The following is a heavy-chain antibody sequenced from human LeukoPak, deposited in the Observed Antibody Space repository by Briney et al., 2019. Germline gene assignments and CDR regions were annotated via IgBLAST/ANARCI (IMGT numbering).Heavy chain of an antibody. CDR2: ISHDGGYK. V-gene: IGHV3-30*04. CDR3: ARGARKGDDYGGFFDY. Sequence: GGSLGLSCAASGFTFSSYAMHWVRQAPGKGLEWVAVISHDGGYKDYADSVKGRFTISRDNSKNTLFLQMNSLRTEDTAVYYCARGARKGDDYGGFFDYWGQGTLVTVSS. J-gene: IGHJ4*02. CDR1: GFTFSSYA. D-gene: IGHD4-23*01.